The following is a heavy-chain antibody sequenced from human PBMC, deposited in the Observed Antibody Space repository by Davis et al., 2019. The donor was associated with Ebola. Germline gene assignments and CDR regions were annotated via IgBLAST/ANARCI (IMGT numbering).Heavy chain of an antibody. CDR1: GFTFSSYS. D-gene: IGHD3-22*01. CDR2: IKQDGSEK. CDR3: AREVVTQTDDAFDI. J-gene: IGHJ3*02. Sequence: PGGSLRLSCAASGFTFSSYSMSWVRQAPGKGLEWVANIKQDGSEKYYVDSVKGRFTISRDNAKNSLYLQMNSLRAEDTAVYYCAREVVTQTDDAFDIWGQGTMVTVSS. V-gene: IGHV3-7*01.